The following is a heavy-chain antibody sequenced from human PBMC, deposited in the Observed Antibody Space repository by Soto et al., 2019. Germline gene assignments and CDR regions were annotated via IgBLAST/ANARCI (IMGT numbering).Heavy chain of an antibody. V-gene: IGHV3-15*05. J-gene: IGHJ4*02. Sequence: LRLSCAVSGLTFRDAWMNWVRQAPGKGLEWVGNIKSNAAKAPPEYAESVKGRFIISRDDPKNTVYLQMSGLKTEDTAVYYCAWQGTTSFYFHSWGQGTLVTVSS. D-gene: IGHD1-1*01. CDR1: GLTFRDAW. CDR2: IKSNAAKAPP. CDR3: AWQGTTSFYFHS.